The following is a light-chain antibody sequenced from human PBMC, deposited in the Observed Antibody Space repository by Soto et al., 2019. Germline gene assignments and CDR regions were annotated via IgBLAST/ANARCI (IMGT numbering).Light chain of an antibody. CDR2: DVS. CDR1: SSDVGGYNF. CDR3: SSYSSSSTLEV. Sequence: QSALTQPASVSVSPGQSITISCTGTSSDVGGYNFVSWYQQHPGKAPKLMIYDVSNRPSGVSNRFSGSKSGNTASLTISGLQAEDEADYYCSSYSSSSTLEVFGTGTSSPS. J-gene: IGLJ1*01. V-gene: IGLV2-14*01.